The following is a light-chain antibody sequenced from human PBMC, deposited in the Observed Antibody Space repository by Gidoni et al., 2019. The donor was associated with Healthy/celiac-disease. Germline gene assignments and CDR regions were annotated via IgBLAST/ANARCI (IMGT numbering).Light chain of an antibody. Sequence: SYELTPPPSVSVSLGQMARITCSGEALPKKYAYWYQQKPGQFPVLVIYKDSERPSGIPERFSGSSSGTIVTLTIRGVQAEDEADYYCLSADSSGTWVFGGGTKLTVL. CDR3: LSADSSGTWV. J-gene: IGLJ3*02. CDR1: ALPKKY. V-gene: IGLV3-16*01. CDR2: KDS.